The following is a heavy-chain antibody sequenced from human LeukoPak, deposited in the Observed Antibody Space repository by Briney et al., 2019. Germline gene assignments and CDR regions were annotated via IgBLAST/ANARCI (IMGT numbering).Heavy chain of an antibody. V-gene: IGHV4-59*01. CDR3: ARVLAGSSWPPFDY. Sequence: SETLSLTCTVSGGSISSYYWSWIRQPPGKGLEWLGYIYYSGSTNYNPSLKSRVTISVDTSKNQFSLKLSSVTAADTAVYYCARVLAGSSWPPFDYWGQGTLVTVSS. CDR1: GGSISSYY. D-gene: IGHD6-13*01. CDR2: IYYSGST. J-gene: IGHJ4*02.